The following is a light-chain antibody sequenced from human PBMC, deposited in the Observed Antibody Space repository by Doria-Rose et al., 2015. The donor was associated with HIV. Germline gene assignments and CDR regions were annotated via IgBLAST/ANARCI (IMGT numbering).Light chain of an antibody. CDR3: HQYGTSWT. CDR2: DGS. CDR1: QSFSSTY. J-gene: IGKJ1*01. V-gene: IGKV3-20*01. Sequence: EIVLTQSPGTPSLSPGERATLSCRASQSFSSTYLAWYQQKPGQAPSLLIYDGSTRATGIPDRFSASGSGTDFTLTTNRLEPEDFALYYCHQYGTSWTFGQGTKVEI.